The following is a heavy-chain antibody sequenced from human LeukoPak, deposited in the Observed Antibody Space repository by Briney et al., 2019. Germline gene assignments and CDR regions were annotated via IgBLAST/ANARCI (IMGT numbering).Heavy chain of an antibody. V-gene: IGHV1-69*01. D-gene: IGHD3-3*01. J-gene: IGHJ3*02. CDR1: GGTFSSYA. CDR2: IIPIFGTA. CDR3: AASYYDFWGGQIYDI. Sequence: GSSVKVSCKASGGTFSSYAISWVRQAPGQGLEWMGGIIPIFGTANYAQKFQGRVTITADESTSTAYMELSSLRSEDTAVYYCAASYYDFWGGQIYDIWGQGTMVTVSS.